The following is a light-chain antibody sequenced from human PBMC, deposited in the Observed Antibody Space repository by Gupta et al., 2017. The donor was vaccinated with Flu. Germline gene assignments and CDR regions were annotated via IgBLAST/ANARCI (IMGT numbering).Light chain of an antibody. CDR3: SYVAGSREV. Sequence: QSALTQPASASGSPGQSVPISCTGTSRDLRGYNYFSWSQQHPCIAHKLMIDDASKRPSGFPERFAGTKSGTAAALTVSGLQPEDDADYYCSYVAGSREVFGGGTKLTVL. CDR1: SRDLRGYNY. V-gene: IGLV2-8*01. CDR2: DAS. J-gene: IGLJ3*02.